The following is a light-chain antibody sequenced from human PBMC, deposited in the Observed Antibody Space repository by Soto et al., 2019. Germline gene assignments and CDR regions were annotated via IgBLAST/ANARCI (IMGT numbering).Light chain of an antibody. CDR1: QSVSSN. Sequence: EVVMTQSPATRSVSPVERATLSCRASQSVSSNLAWYQQEPGQAPRLLIYGASTRATGIPARFSGSGSGTEFTLTISSLQSEDFAVYYCQQYNNWPPGFGQGTRLEIK. J-gene: IGKJ5*01. CDR3: QQYNNWPPG. CDR2: GAS. V-gene: IGKV3-15*01.